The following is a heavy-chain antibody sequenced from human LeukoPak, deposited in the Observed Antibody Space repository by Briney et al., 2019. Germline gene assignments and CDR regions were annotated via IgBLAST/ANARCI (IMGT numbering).Heavy chain of an antibody. V-gene: IGHV3-13*01. D-gene: IGHD1-26*01. CDR3: ARQKQSHGNFDY. CDR2: LGIAGDT. Sequence: GGSLRLSCAASGVTVSSYAMHWVRQPIGKGLEWVSALGIAGDTFYPGSVKGRFTISRENAKNSLYLQMNSLRAEDTAMYYCARQKQSHGNFDYWGQGTLVTVSS. CDR1: GVTVSSYA. J-gene: IGHJ4*02.